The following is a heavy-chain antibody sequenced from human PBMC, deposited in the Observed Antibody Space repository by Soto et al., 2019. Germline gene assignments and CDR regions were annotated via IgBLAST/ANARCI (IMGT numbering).Heavy chain of an antibody. CDR1: GGTFSSHA. Sequence: QVQLVQSGAEVKKTGSSVKVSCKASGGTFSSHAISWVRLATGQGLEWMGGIIPIFGTGTYAQKFQGRVTIPADESTSTANMELSSMRSEDKAVYYCARSRVGNYYFDYSGQGTLVTVSS. CDR3: ARSRVGNYYFDY. D-gene: IGHD1-26*01. V-gene: IGHV1-69*01. J-gene: IGHJ4*02. CDR2: IIPIFGTG.